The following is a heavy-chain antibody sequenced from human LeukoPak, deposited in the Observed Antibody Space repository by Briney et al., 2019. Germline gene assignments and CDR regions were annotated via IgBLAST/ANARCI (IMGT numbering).Heavy chain of an antibody. J-gene: IGHJ3*02. D-gene: IGHD4-11*01. CDR2: INPSGGST. CDR3: ARDRDYSSTDAFDI. Sequence: GASVKVSCKASGYTFTSYYMLWVRQAPGQGLEWMGIINPSGGSTSYAQKFQDRVTMTRDTSISTAYMELSRLRPDDTAVYYCARDRDYSSTDAFDIWGQGTMVTVSS. V-gene: IGHV1-46*01. CDR1: GYTFTSYY.